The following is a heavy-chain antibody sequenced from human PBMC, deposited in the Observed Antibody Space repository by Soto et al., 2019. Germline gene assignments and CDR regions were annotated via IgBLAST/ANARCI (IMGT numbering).Heavy chain of an antibody. CDR2: IYTSGST. Sequence: PSETLSLTCTVSGGSISSYYWSWIRQPAGKGLEWIGRIYTSGSTNYNPPLKSRVTMSVDTSKNQFSLKLSSVTAADTAVYYCARAADSSGWYGGYNWFDPWGQGTLVTVSS. CDR3: ARAADSSGWYGGYNWFDP. CDR1: GGSISSYY. D-gene: IGHD6-19*01. J-gene: IGHJ5*02. V-gene: IGHV4-4*07.